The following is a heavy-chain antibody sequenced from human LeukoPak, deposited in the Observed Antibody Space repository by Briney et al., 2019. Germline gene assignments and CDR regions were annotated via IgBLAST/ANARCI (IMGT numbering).Heavy chain of an antibody. CDR1: DGCSSSSSHY. CDR2: ISESGTT. D-gene: IGHD3-10*02. J-gene: IGHJ4*02. V-gene: IGHV4-39*01. Sequence: PSETMSLTCSVSDGCSSSSSHYWAWTRQPPGKRLEWLATISESGTTYYNPSLKSRVTISVDTSKNQFSLKLGSVTAGDTAVFYCARYSCSYFDYWGQRTLVTVSS. CDR3: ARYSCSYFDY.